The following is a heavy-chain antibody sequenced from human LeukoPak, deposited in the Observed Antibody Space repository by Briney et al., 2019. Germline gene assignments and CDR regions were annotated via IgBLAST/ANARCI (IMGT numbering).Heavy chain of an antibody. V-gene: IGHV3-7*01. J-gene: IGHJ4*02. CDR1: GDSITSSGYY. Sequence: PSETLSLTCTVSGDSITSSGYYWGWIRQPPGRGLEWVANIKQDGSEKYYVDSVKGRFTISRDNAKNSLYLQMSSLRAEDTAVYYCARLREIPVFGVVTKSTSYFDYWGQGTLVTVSS. D-gene: IGHD3-3*01. CDR2: IKQDGSEK. CDR3: ARLREIPVFGVVTKSTSYFDY.